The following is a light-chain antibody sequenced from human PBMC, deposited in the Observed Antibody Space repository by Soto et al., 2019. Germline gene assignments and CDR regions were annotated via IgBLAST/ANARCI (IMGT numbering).Light chain of an antibody. V-gene: IGKV3D-20*02. CDR2: GAS. CDR1: QSVSSSY. Sequence: EIVLSQSLGTVSLSTGERATLPCRASQSVSSSYLAWYQQKPGQAPRLLIYGASSRATGIPDRFSGSGSGTDFTLTISRLEPEDFAVYYCQQRYNWPITFGQGTRLEI. CDR3: QQRYNWPIT. J-gene: IGKJ5*01.